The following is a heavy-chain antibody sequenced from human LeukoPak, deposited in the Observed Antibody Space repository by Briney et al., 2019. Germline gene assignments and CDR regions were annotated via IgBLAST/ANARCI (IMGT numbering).Heavy chain of an antibody. V-gene: IGHV1-2*02. J-gene: IGHJ4*02. CDR3: ARDAPYCSSTSCYGA. D-gene: IGHD2-2*01. Sequence: ASVKVSCKASGYTFTSYYMHWVRQAPGQGLEWMGWINPNSGGTNYAQKFQGRVTMTRDTSINTAYMELSRLRSDDTAVYYCARDAPYCSSTSCYGAWGQGTLVTVSS. CDR2: INPNSGGT. CDR1: GYTFTSYY.